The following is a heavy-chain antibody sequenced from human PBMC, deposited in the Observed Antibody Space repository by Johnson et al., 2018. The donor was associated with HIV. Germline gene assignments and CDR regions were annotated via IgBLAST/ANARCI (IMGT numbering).Heavy chain of an antibody. Sequence: PGKGLDWVAVISYDGSNKYYADSVKGRFTISRDNAKNTLYLQMNSLRAEDTAVYYCAREGYSYGYDAFDIWGQGTMVTVSS. CDR3: AREGYSYGYDAFDI. J-gene: IGHJ3*02. CDR2: ISYDGSNK. D-gene: IGHD5-18*01. V-gene: IGHV3-33*05.